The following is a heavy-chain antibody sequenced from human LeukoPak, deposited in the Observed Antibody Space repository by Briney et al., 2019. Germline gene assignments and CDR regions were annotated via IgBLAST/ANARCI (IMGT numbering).Heavy chain of an antibody. CDR1: GFTFSNYW. J-gene: IGHJ4*01. D-gene: IGHD3-22*01. V-gene: IGHV3-74*01. CDR3: ARGPGSSGGAYVGDY. CDR2: IDGGGNNR. Sequence: GGSLRLSCAASGFTFSNYWMHWVRQVPGRGLVWVSRIDGGGNNRNYADSVKGRFSISRDNVKSTLYLQMNSLRAEDTAVYYCARGPGSSGGAYVGDYWGHGTLVTVSS.